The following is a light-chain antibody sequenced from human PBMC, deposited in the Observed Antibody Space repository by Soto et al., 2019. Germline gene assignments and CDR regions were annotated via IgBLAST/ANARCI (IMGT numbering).Light chain of an antibody. CDR2: AAS. CDR1: QSISGY. V-gene: IGKV1-39*01. CDR3: QQSDSMPWT. Sequence: DIQMTQSPSSLSASVGDRVTITCRASQSISGYLNWYQKKSGQAPRLLMYAASTMQSGVPSRFSGSGSGTDFTLTISSLQPEDSATYYCQQSDSMPWTFGQGTKGGYQ. J-gene: IGKJ1*01.